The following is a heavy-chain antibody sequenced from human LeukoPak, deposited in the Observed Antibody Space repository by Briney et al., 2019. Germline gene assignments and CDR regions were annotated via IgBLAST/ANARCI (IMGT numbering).Heavy chain of an antibody. D-gene: IGHD3-16*01. CDR2: INPNSGGT. J-gene: IGHJ6*03. CDR3: ARGGLPIYYYYMDV. Sequence: GASVKVSCKASGYTFTTYGISWVRQAPGQGLEWMGWINPNSGGTNYAQKFQGRVTMTRDTSISTAYLELSRLTSDDTAVYYCARGGLPIYYYYMDVWGKGTTVTISS. V-gene: IGHV1-2*02. CDR1: GYTFTTYG.